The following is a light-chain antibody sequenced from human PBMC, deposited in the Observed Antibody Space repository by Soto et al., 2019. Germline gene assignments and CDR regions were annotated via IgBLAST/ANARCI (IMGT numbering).Light chain of an antibody. Sequence: QAVVTQPPSVSGAPGQRVTISCTGSSPNIGAGYDVHWYQQLPGRAPKLLIYGNTNRPSGVPDRFSGSKSGTSASLAITGLQAEDEADYYCLSFDSSLSVVFGGGTKLTVL. CDR1: SPNIGAGYD. J-gene: IGLJ2*01. CDR2: GNT. CDR3: LSFDSSLSVV. V-gene: IGLV1-40*01.